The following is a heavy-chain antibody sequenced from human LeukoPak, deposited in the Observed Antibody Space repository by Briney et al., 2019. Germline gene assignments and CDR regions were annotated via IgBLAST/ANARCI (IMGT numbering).Heavy chain of an antibody. V-gene: IGHV5-51*01. CDR2: IYPGDSDT. CDR1: GYSFTSYW. D-gene: IGHD3-10*01. J-gene: IGHJ4*02. CDR3: ARPGSSVRPYYFDY. Sequence: NRGESLKISRKGSGYSFTSYWIGWVRQMPGKGLEWMGIIYPGDSDTRYSPSFQGQVTISADKSISTAYLQWSSLKASDTAMYYCARPGSSVRPYYFDYWGQGTLVTVSS.